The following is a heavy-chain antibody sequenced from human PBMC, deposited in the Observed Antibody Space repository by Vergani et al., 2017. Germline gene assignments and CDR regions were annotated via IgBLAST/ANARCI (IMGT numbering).Heavy chain of an antibody. CDR3: ARPSAPCDYDALDI. Sequence: QVQLVESGGGVVQPGRSLRLSCAASGFTFNQYGMHWVRQAPGKGLEWVAVTWYDGNNKQYADSVKGRFTISRDNSKSTMYLQMNSLRDEDTCVYHCARPSAPCDYDALDIWGQGTMVTVSS. J-gene: IGHJ3*02. D-gene: IGHD4-17*01. CDR1: GFTFNQYG. CDR2: TWYDGNNK. V-gene: IGHV3-33*01.